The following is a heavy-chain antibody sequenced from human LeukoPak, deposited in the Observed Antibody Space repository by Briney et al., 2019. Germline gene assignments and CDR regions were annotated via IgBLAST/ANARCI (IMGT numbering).Heavy chain of an antibody. CDR3: ARRPPYSSSSYYFDY. CDR2: VYPDDSET. D-gene: IGHD6-6*01. Sequence: GESLQISCKAFGYSSTNYWIAWVRHMPGKGLEWMGIVYPDDSETRYNPSFQGQVTISADWSISTAYLKWSSLKASDTAMYYCARRPPYSSSSYYFDYWGQGALVTVSS. CDR1: GYSSTNYW. V-gene: IGHV5-51*01. J-gene: IGHJ4*02.